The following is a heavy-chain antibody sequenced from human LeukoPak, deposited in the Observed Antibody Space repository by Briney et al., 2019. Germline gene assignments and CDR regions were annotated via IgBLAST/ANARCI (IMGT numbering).Heavy chain of an antibody. CDR3: ASNSGSYYGFDWFDP. CDR2: ISSSSSYT. Sequence: GGSLRLSCAASGFTFSNYSMSWVRQAPGKGLEWVSYISSSSSYTNYADSVKGRFTISRDNAKNSLYLQMNSLRAEDTAVYYCASNSGSYYGFDWFDPWGQGTLVTVSS. D-gene: IGHD1-26*01. J-gene: IGHJ5*02. CDR1: GFTFSNYS. V-gene: IGHV3-11*03.